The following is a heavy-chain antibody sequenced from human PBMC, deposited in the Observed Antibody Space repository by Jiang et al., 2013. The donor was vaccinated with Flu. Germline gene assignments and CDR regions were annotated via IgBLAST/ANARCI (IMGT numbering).Heavy chain of an antibody. Sequence: LLKPSETLSLTCAVYGGSFSGYYWTWIRQPPGKGLEWIGEIYHNGVTNYGPSLKSRLTISIDMSRNQFSLKLSSVTAADTAVYYCARGVVLTGYASFDYWGQGTLVTVSS. CDR2: IYHNGVT. CDR3: ARGVVLTGYASFDY. V-gene: IGHV4-34*01. D-gene: IGHD2-8*01. CDR1: GGSFSGYY. J-gene: IGHJ4*02.